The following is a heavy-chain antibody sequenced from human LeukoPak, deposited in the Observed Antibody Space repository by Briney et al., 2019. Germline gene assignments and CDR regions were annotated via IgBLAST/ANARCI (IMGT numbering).Heavy chain of an antibody. CDR3: ARAAPIENGYDY. V-gene: IGHV1-8*02. J-gene: IGHJ4*02. CDR1: GYSFTNYD. D-gene: IGHD5-24*01. Sequence: ASVKVSCKASGYSFTNYDINWVRQATGQGLEWMGWMNPNSGNTGYAQKFQGRVTMTRNTSISTAYMELSSLRSEDTAVYYCARAAPIENGYDYWGQGTLVTVSS. CDR2: MNPNSGNT.